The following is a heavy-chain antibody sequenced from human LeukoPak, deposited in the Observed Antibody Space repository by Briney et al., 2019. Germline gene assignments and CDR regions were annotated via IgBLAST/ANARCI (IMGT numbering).Heavy chain of an antibody. D-gene: IGHD6-19*01. Sequence: SETLSLTCTVSGGSISSYYWSWIRQPPGKGLEWIGYIYYSGSTNYNPSLKSRVTISVDTSKNQFSLKLSSVTAADTAVYYCARETPYLGVAGQKYDYWGQGTLVTVSS. V-gene: IGHV4-59*01. CDR3: ARETPYLGVAGQKYDY. J-gene: IGHJ4*02. CDR1: GGSISSYY. CDR2: IYYSGST.